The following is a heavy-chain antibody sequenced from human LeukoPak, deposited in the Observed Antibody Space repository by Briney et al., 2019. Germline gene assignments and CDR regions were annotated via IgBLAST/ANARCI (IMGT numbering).Heavy chain of an antibody. CDR3: TRGEATLIFGVVITFDY. CDR2: IYYSGST. V-gene: IGHV4-31*03. D-gene: IGHD3-3*01. Sequence: SETLSLTCTVSGGSISSGGYYWSWIRQRPGKGLEWIGYIYYSGSTYYNPSLKSRVTISVDTSKNQFSLKLSSVTAADTDVYYCTRGEATLIFGVVITFDYWGQGTLVTVSS. J-gene: IGHJ4*02. CDR1: GGSISSGGYY.